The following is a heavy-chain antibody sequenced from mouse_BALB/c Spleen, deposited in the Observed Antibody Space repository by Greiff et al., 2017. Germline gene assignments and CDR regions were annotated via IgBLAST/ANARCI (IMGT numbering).Heavy chain of an antibody. D-gene: IGHD1-1*01. CDR3: ASYGSNPAWFAY. V-gene: IGHV2-6-4*01. Sequence: QVQLKESGPGLVAPSQSLSITCTVSGFSLSRYSVHWVRQPPGKGLEWLGMIWGGGSTDYNSALKSRLSISKDNSKSQVFLKMNSLQTDDTAMYYCASYGSNPAWFAYWGQGTLVTVSA. J-gene: IGHJ3*01. CDR1: GFSLSRYS. CDR2: IWGGGST.